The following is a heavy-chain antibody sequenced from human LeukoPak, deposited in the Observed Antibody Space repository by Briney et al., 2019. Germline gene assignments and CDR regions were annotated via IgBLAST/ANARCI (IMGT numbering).Heavy chain of an antibody. Sequence: GGSLRLSCAASGFTFSSYAMHWVRQAPGKGLEWVAVISYDGSNKYYADSVKGRFTISRDNSKNTLYLQMNSLRAEDTAVYYCAKAPAGDCSGGSCWTFDYWGQGTLVTVSS. J-gene: IGHJ4*02. V-gene: IGHV3-30-3*01. CDR1: GFTFSSYA. D-gene: IGHD2-15*01. CDR2: ISYDGSNK. CDR3: AKAPAGDCSGGSCWTFDY.